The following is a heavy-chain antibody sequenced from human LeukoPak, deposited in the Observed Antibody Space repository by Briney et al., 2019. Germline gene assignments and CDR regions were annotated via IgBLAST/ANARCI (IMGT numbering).Heavy chain of an antibody. J-gene: IGHJ5*02. CDR1: GFTFSGYS. CDR3: ARSGGSGDNNWFDP. Sequence: GGSLRLSCAASGFTFSGYSMNWVRQAPGKGLEWVSSISSSSSYIYYADSVKGRFTISRDNAKNSLYLQMNSLRSEDTAVYYCARSGGSGDNNWFDPWGQGTLVTVSS. V-gene: IGHV3-21*04. D-gene: IGHD3-10*01. CDR2: ISSSSSYI.